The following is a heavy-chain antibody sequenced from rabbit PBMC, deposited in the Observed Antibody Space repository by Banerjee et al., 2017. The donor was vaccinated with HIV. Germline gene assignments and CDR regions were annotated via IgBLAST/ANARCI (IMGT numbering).Heavy chain of an antibody. J-gene: IGHJ6*01. V-gene: IGHV1S47*01. CDR3: ARRDGGYVAYGYAYYGMDL. CDR2: IYPDYGST. D-gene: IGHD6-1*01. Sequence: QEQLVESGGGLVTLGGSLKLSCKASGIDFSSYGISWVRQAPGKGLEWIAYIYPDYGSTDYASWVNGRFSISLDNAQNTVTLQMTSLTAADTATYFCARRDGGYVAYGYAYYGMDLWGPGTLVTVS. CDR1: GIDFSSYG.